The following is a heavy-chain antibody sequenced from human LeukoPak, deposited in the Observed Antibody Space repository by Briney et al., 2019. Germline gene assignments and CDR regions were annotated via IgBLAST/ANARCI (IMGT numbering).Heavy chain of an antibody. J-gene: IGHJ4*02. CDR3: ARGGGGTYWDY. CDR1: GFTFSSSS. Sequence: AGGSLRLSCAASGFTFSSSSISWVRQAPGKGLEWVSYISSSSSTIYYADSVKGRFTISRDNAKNSLYLQMNSLRDDDTAVYYCARGGGGTYWDYWGQGTLVTVSS. CDR2: ISSSSSTI. V-gene: IGHV3-48*02. D-gene: IGHD2-15*01.